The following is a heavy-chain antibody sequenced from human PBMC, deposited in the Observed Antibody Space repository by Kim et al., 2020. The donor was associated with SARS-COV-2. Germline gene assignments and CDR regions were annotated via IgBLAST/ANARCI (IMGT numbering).Heavy chain of an antibody. J-gene: IGHJ2*01. V-gene: IGHV4-39*01. Sequence: KSRVTISVDTSKNQFSLKLSSVTAADTAVYYCARSGPTIAVAGIGWYFDLWGRGTLVTVSS. CDR3: ARSGPTIAVAGIGWYFDL. D-gene: IGHD6-19*01.